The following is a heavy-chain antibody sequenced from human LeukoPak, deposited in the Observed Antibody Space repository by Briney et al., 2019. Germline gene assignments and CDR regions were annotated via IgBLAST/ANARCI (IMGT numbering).Heavy chain of an antibody. Sequence: AGGSLRLSCAASGFTFSSYAMSWVRQAPGKGLEWVSAISGSGGSTYYADSVKGRFTISRDNSKNTLYLQMNSLRAEDTAVYYCAKANVAAAGTGYFNFDYWGQGTLVTVSS. J-gene: IGHJ4*02. CDR1: GFTFSSYA. CDR2: ISGSGGST. CDR3: AKANVAAAGTGYFNFDY. V-gene: IGHV3-23*01. D-gene: IGHD6-13*01.